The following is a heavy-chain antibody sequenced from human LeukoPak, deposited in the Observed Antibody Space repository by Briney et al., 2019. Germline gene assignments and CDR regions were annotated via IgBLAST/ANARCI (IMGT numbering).Heavy chain of an antibody. CDR2: INHSGST. CDR3: ARGHRDYDYVWGSYRSYYFDY. V-gene: IGHV4-34*01. CDR1: GGSFSGYY. Sequence: SETLSLTCAVYGGSFSGYYWSWIRQPPGKGLEWIGEINHSGSTNYNPSLKSRVTISVDTSKNQFSLKLSSVTAADTAVYYCARGHRDYDYVWGSYRSYYFDYWGQGTLVTVFS. D-gene: IGHD3-16*02. J-gene: IGHJ4*02.